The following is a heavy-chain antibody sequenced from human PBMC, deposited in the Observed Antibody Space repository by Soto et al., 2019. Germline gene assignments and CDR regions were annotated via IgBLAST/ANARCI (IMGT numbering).Heavy chain of an antibody. D-gene: IGHD4-4*01. CDR3: ARSRDGYSFYFYYGMGG. Sequence: GSLRLSCAASGFIFTSYGMHWVRQAPGKGLEWMALILHDGSAEYYADSVKGRFTISRDNSKNTLYLQMNSLTAEDTAVYYCARSRDGYSFYFYYGMGGWGQGTTVTVSS. CDR1: GFIFTSYG. V-gene: IGHV3-30*03. J-gene: IGHJ6*02. CDR2: ILHDGSAE.